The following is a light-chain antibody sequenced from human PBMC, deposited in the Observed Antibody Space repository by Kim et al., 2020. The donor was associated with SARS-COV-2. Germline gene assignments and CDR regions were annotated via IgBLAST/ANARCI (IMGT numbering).Light chain of an antibody. CDR1: QSIGTS. CDR3: RQYHNRWT. Sequence: ASVGDRVTVTCRASQSIGTSLAWYQQKPGKAPKVLIYQASTLAIGVPSRFSGSGSGTEFTLTISSLQPDDFATYYCRQYHNRWTFGQGTKVDIK. CDR2: QAS. V-gene: IGKV1-5*03. J-gene: IGKJ1*01.